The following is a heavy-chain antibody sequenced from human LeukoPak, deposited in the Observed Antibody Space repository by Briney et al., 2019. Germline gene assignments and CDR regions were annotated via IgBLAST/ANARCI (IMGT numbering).Heavy chain of an antibody. CDR1: GFTVSSNY. V-gene: IGHV3-53*01. D-gene: IGHD3-22*01. J-gene: IGHJ4*02. Sequence: GGSLRLSCAASGFTVSSNYMSWVRQAPGKGLEWVSVIYSGGSTYYADSVKGRFTISRDNSKNTLYLQMNSLRAEGTAVYYCARGSTAYYYDSRGRYLDYWGQGTLVTVSS. CDR3: ARGSTAYYYDSRGRYLDY. CDR2: IYSGGST.